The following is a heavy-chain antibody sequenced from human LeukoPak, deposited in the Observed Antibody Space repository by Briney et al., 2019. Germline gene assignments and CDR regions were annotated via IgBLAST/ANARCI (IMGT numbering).Heavy chain of an antibody. V-gene: IGHV3-23*01. CDR2: IIGSSGDT. D-gene: IGHD2-2*01. CDR3: ARTPQKYCSSTTCYPDY. J-gene: IGHJ4*02. CDR1: GFTFSSFA. Sequence: PGGSLRLSCVASGFTFSSFAMSWVRQAPGKGLEWVSLIIGSSGDTFYADSVRGRFTISRDNSNNTLYLQMNSLRAENTALYYCARTPQKYCSSTTCYPDYWGQGTLVTVSS.